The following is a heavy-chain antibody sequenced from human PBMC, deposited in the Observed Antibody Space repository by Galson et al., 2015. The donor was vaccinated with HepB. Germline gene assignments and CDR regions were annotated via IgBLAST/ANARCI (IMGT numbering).Heavy chain of an antibody. D-gene: IGHD1-26*01. CDR1: GFTFSSYW. V-gene: IGHV3-74*01. CDR3: ARDKSGSPYYLDY. J-gene: IGHJ4*02. CDR2: IYGDGSST. Sequence: SLRLSCAASGFTFSSYWMHWVRQVPGKGLVWVARIYGDGSSTSYADSVKGRFTISRDNAKNTLYLQMNSLRAEETAVYYCARDKSGSPYYLDYWGQGTLVTASS.